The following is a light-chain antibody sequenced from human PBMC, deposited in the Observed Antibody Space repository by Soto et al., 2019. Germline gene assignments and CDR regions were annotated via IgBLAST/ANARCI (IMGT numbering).Light chain of an antibody. CDR1: QSVSTN. V-gene: IGKV3-15*01. CDR2: GSS. J-gene: IGKJ5*01. CDR3: PQDNDWPLST. Sequence: EIVLTQSPATLSVSPGERATLSCRASQSVSTNLAWYQQKLGQAPRVLIYGSSSRATGVPARFSGSGSGTEFTLTISSLQSEDSGIYYCPQDNDWPLSTFGQGTRLEIK.